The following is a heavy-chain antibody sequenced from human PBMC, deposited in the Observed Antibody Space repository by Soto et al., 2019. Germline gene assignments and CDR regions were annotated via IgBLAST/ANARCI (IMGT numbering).Heavy chain of an antibody. CDR1: GFTFSTCA. J-gene: IGHJ4*02. CDR2: IGGSGGRT. D-gene: IGHD2-21*01. Sequence: GGSLRLSCAASGFTFSTCAMSWVRQAPGKGLEWVSSIGGSGGRTYQADSVKGRFTISRDDSKNTLYLQMNSLRAEDTAVYFCAKDPSYYGGNLRGSYFDYWGQGTLVTVSS. CDR3: AKDPSYYGGNLRGSYFDY. V-gene: IGHV3-23*01.